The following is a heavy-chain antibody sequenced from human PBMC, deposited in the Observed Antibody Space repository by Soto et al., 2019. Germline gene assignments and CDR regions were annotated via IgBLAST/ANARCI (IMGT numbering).Heavy chain of an antibody. CDR3: ARAALLRGHYYHYGMDV. V-gene: IGHV3-21*01. J-gene: IGHJ6*02. CDR2: IIRNGHYM. CDR1: GFILSASV. D-gene: IGHD6-13*01. Sequence: PGGSLRLCFVASGFILSASVITWVRQSTGKWLEWVSSIIRNGHYMYYGESVKGRFTISSDTASNSVFLEMDNLRVGDTAVYFCARAALLRGHYYHYGMDVWGQGTTVTVSS.